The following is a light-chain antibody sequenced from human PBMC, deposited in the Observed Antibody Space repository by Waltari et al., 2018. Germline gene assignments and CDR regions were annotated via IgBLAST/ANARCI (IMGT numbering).Light chain of an antibody. J-gene: IGKJ3*01. V-gene: IGKV1-39*01. CDR2: AAS. CDR1: QRISTH. CDR3: QQSYNTPRT. Sequence: DIQMTQSPSSLSASVGDRVSITCRASQRISTHLNWYQQKPGKAPKLLIYAASNLQSGVPSRFSGRGSETDFTLTISSLQPEDFAVYYCQQSYNTPRTFGPWTKVDIK.